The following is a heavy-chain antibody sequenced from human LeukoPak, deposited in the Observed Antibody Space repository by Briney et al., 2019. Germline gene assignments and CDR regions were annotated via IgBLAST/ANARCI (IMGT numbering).Heavy chain of an antibody. Sequence: GGSLRLSCAASGFTFSSYAMHWVRQAPGEGLEYVSAISSNGGSTYYADSVKGRFTISRDNSNNTLYLQMGSLRAEDMAVYYCATYPPYFDYWGQGTLVTASS. J-gene: IGHJ4*02. CDR2: ISSNGGST. CDR1: GFTFSSYA. V-gene: IGHV3-64*02. CDR3: ATYPPYFDY. D-gene: IGHD2-2*01.